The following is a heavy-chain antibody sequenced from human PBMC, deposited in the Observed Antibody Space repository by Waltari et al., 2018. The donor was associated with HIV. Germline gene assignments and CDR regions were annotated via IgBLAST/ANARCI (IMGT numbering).Heavy chain of an antibody. CDR2: IYYSGST. CDR3: AREWLAAADSYYYYGMDV. Sequence: QLQLQESGPGLVKPSETLSLTCTVSGGSISSSSYYWGWIRQPPGKGLEWIGSIYYSGSTYYNPSLKSRVTISVDTSKNQFSLKLSSVTAADTAVYYCAREWLAAADSYYYYGMDVWGQGTTVTVSS. D-gene: IGHD6-13*01. V-gene: IGHV4-39*07. CDR1: GGSISSSSYY. J-gene: IGHJ6*02.